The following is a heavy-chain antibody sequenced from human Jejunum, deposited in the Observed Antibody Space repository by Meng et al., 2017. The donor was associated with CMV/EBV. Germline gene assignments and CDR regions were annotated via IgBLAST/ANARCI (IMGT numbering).Heavy chain of an antibody. CDR3: ARDSYHYGSSTYNWFDP. CDR1: SIRTYW. J-gene: IGHJ5*02. Sequence: SIRTYWWSWIRQSPDHGLELIGYIHHSGTTNPNPSLRSRVIMSVDTSNNQFSLKLTSVTAADTAVYYCARDSYHYGSSTYNWFDPWGEGILVTVSS. V-gene: IGHV4-59*01. CDR2: IHHSGTT. D-gene: IGHD3-10*01.